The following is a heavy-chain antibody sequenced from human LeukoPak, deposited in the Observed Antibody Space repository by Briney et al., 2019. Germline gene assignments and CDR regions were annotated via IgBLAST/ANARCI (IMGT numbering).Heavy chain of an antibody. J-gene: IGHJ4*02. CDR1: GFTFSTYA. CDR2: ISGSASST. V-gene: IGHV3-23*01. D-gene: IGHD1-7*01. Sequence: GGSLRLSCAASGFTFSTYAMNWVRQAPGEGLEWVSSISGSASSTYYADSVKGRFTISRDNSKNTLYLQMNSVRVEDTAVYYCAKGGRITGTLDFWGQGTLVPVSS. CDR3: AKGGRITGTLDF.